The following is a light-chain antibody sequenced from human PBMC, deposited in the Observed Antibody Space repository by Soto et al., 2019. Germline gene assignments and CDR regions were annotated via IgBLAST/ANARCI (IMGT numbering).Light chain of an antibody. Sequence: QSALTPPPSVSGSPGQSVAISCTGTSSDVGSFNRVSWYQQPPGTAPKLLIYEVSNRPSGVPDRFSGSKSGNTASLTISGLQAEDEADYYCNSYTSSSTYVFGTGTKLTVL. V-gene: IGLV2-18*02. CDR3: NSYTSSSTYV. CDR1: SSDVGSFNR. CDR2: EVS. J-gene: IGLJ1*01.